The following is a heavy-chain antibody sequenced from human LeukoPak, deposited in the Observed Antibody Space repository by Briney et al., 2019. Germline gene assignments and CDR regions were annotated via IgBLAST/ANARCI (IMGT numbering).Heavy chain of an antibody. Sequence: SETLSLTCAVSGGSISSGGYSWSWIRQPPGKGLEWIGYIYHSGSTYYNPSLKSRVTMSVDTSKNQFSLKLTSVTAADTAVYYCARLLYDRSGYYYFDFWGQGTLVTVSS. CDR1: GGSISSGGYS. D-gene: IGHD3-22*01. V-gene: IGHV4-30-2*03. J-gene: IGHJ4*02. CDR3: ARLLYDRSGYYYFDF. CDR2: IYHSGST.